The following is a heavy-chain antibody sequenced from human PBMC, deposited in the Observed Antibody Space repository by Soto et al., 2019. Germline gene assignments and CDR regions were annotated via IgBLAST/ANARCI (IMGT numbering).Heavy chain of an antibody. CDR2: IYHSGST. D-gene: IGHD4-17*01. J-gene: IGHJ6*02. V-gene: IGHV4-59*08. CDR3: ARGLTVTPYGFPYYYYYGMDV. Sequence: PSETLSLTCTVSGGTISSWYWSWIRQPPGKGLEWIGYIYHSGSTNCNPSLKSRVTISVDTSKNQFSLKLSSVTAADTAVYYCARGLTVTPYGFPYYYYYGMDVWGQGTTVTVSS. CDR1: GGTISSWY.